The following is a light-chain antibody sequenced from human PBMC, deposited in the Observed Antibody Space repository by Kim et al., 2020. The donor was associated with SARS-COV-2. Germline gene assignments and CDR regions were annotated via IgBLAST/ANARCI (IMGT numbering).Light chain of an antibody. J-gene: IGKJ1*01. CDR1: KVISNY. CDR2: AAS. Sequence: DIQMTQSPSSLSASVGDRVTITCRASKVISNYLVWFQQKPGQAPKSLIYAASSLQSGVPPKFSGSGSGTDFTLTISSLQPEDFATYYCQQYKSLPRTFGQGTKVEIK. V-gene: IGKV1-16*02. CDR3: QQYKSLPRT.